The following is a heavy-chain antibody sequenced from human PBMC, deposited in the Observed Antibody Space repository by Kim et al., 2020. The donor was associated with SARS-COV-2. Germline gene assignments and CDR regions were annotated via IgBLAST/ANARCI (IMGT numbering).Heavy chain of an antibody. CDR2: INHSGST. Sequence: SETLSLTCAVYGGSFSGYYWSWIRQPPGKGLEWIGEINHSGSTNYNPSLKSRVTISVDTSKNQFSLKLSSVTAADTAVYYCARSGKTPYCSGGSCYGNWFDPWGQGTLVTVSS. D-gene: IGHD2-15*01. CDR1: GGSFSGYY. CDR3: ARSGKTPYCSGGSCYGNWFDP. J-gene: IGHJ5*02. V-gene: IGHV4-34*01.